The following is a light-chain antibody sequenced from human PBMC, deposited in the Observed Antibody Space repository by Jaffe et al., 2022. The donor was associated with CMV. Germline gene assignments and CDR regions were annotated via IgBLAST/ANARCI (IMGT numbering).Light chain of an antibody. Sequence: EIVLTQSPATLSLSPGERATLSCRASQSVKSFLAWYRQKPGQAPRLLIYDTSNRATGIPARFSGSGSGTDFTLTISTLEPEDFAVYYCHQRNDWPFTFGPGTKVDIK. CDR3: HQRNDWPFT. J-gene: IGKJ3*01. CDR1: QSVKSF. CDR2: DTS. V-gene: IGKV3-11*01.